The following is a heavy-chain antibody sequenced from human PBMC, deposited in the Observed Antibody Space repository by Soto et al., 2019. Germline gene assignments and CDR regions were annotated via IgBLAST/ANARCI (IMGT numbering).Heavy chain of an antibody. CDR1: EFTFSSYG. D-gene: IGHD3-9*01. V-gene: IGHV3-30*18. Sequence: PGGSLRLSCASSEFTFSSYGMHWVRQAPGKGLEWVAVISYDGSNKYYADSVKGRFTISRDNSKNTLYLQMNSLRAEDTAVYYCAKVGDDYDILTGPLYWGQGTLVTVSS. CDR2: ISYDGSNK. CDR3: AKVGDDYDILTGPLY. J-gene: IGHJ4*02.